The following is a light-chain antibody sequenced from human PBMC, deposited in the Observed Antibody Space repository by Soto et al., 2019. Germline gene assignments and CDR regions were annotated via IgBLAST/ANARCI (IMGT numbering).Light chain of an antibody. CDR3: QHYGSPLT. CDR2: GAS. CDR1: QSVRSSY. V-gene: IGKV3-20*01. J-gene: IGKJ4*01. Sequence: EIVLTQSPGTLSLSPGGRATLSCRASQSVRSSYLAWYQQRPGQAPRLLIFGASFRATGIPDRFSGSGSGKDFTLTISRLEPEDFAVYYCQHYGSPLTFGGGTKVEIK.